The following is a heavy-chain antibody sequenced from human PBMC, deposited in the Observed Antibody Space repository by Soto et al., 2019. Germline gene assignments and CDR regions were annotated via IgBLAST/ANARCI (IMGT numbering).Heavy chain of an antibody. J-gene: IGHJ4*02. V-gene: IGHV1-2*04. CDR2: INPNSGGT. CDR3: ARVRYSSSWYFDY. Sequence: QVQLVQSEAEVKKPGASVKVSCKASGYTFTGYYMHWVRQAPGQGLEWMGWINPNSGGTNYAQKFQGWVTMTRDTSISTAYMELSRLRSDDTAVYYCARVRYSSSWYFDYWGQGTLVTVSS. D-gene: IGHD6-13*01. CDR1: GYTFTGYY.